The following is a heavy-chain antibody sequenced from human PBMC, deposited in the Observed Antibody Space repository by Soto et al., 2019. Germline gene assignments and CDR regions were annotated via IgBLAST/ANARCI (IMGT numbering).Heavy chain of an antibody. CDR1: GFTFSSYA. V-gene: IGHV3-23*01. D-gene: IGHD3-10*01. CDR3: TKKYHGSFLNWDFDL. Sequence: GGSLRLSCAASGFTFSSYAMSWVRQAPGKGLEWVSVVSARGGSTYYTDPVKGRFNISKDSSSNTVYLQMNSLKSEATALYYCTKKYHGSFLNWDFDLWCQGTLVNVS. CDR2: VSARGGST. J-gene: IGHJ4*02.